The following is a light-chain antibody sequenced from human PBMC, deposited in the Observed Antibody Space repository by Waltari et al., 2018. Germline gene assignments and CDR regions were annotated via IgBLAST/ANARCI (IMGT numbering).Light chain of an antibody. J-gene: IGLJ2*01. CDR2: DVG. CDR1: SSDVGGYKY. Sequence: QSALTPPASVSGSPGPSITISCTGTSSDVGGYKYVSWYQQHPGKAPKLMIYDVGKRPSGVSNRFSGSKSGNTASLTISGLQAEDEADYYCSSYTSSSTLVFGGGTKLTVL. CDR3: SSYTSSSTLV. V-gene: IGLV2-14*01.